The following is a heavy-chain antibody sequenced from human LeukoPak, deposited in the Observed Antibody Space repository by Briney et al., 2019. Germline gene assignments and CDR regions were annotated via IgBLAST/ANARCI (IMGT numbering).Heavy chain of an antibody. CDR1: GYTFTGYY. D-gene: IGHD3-3*01. Sequence: ASVEVSCKASGYTFTGYYMHWVRQAPGQGLEWMGWINPNSGGTSYAQKFQGRVTMTRDTSISTAYMELSRLRSDDTAVYYCAAYDFWSGYYIGGQGTLVTVSS. J-gene: IGHJ4*02. CDR3: AAYDFWSGYYI. V-gene: IGHV1-2*02. CDR2: INPNSGGT.